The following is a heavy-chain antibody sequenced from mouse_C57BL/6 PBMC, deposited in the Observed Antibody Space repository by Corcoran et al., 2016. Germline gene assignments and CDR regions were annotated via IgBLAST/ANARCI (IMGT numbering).Heavy chain of an antibody. V-gene: IGHV9-3*01. CDR3: ARSRDYGNFLFAY. Sequence: QIQLVQSGPELKKPGETVKISCKASGYTFTTYGMSWVKQAPGKGLKWMGWINTYSGVPTYADDFKGRFAFSLETSASTAYLQINNLKNEDTATYFCARSRDYGNFLFAYWGQGTLVTVSA. J-gene: IGHJ3*01. D-gene: IGHD2-1*01. CDR1: GYTFTTYG. CDR2: INTYSGVP.